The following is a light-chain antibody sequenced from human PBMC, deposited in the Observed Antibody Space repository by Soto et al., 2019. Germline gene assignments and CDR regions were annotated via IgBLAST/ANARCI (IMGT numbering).Light chain of an antibody. CDR2: GIS. J-gene: IGKJ4*01. V-gene: IGKV3-15*01. Sequence: EIVMTQSPVTLSVSPGERVTLSCRASQSLATNLAWYRQKPGQTPRLVIYGISARASGIPGRFSGSGFGTDFTLTISSLQPEDSAVYYCQQYLDWPLTFGGGTKVEI. CDR3: QQYLDWPLT. CDR1: QSLATN.